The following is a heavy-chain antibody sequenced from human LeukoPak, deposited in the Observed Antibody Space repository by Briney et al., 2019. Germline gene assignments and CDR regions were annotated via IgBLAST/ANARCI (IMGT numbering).Heavy chain of an antibody. CDR3: ARGGKGNADGYNQALDY. J-gene: IGHJ4*02. CDR2: INPSGGST. Sequence: ASVKVSCKASGYTFTSHSISWVRQAPGQGLEWMGIINPSGGSTTYAQEFQGRVTMTRDTSTSTVYMELSSLRSEDTAVYYCARGGKGNADGYNQALDYWGQGTLVTVSS. V-gene: IGHV1-46*01. CDR1: GYTFTSHS. D-gene: IGHD5-24*01.